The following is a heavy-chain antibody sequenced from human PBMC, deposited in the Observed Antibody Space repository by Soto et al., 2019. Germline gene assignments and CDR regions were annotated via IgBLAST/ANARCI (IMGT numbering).Heavy chain of an antibody. V-gene: IGHV3-48*02. CDR3: ARDLEGQQLVRVLFRSDI. CDR2: ISSSSSTI. D-gene: IGHD6-6*01. J-gene: IGHJ3*02. CDR1: GFTFSSYS. Sequence: EVQLVESGGGLVQPGGSLRLSCAASGFTFSSYSMNWVRQAPGKGLEWVSYISSSSSTIYYADSVKGRFTISRDNAKNSLYLQMNSLRDEDTAVYYCARDLEGQQLVRVLFRSDIWGQGTMVTVSS.